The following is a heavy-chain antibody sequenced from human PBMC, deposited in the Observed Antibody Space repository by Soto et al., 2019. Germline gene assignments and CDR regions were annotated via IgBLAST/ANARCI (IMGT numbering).Heavy chain of an antibody. CDR2: IIPILGIA. CDR1: GGTFSSYT. Sequence: SVRVSCKASGGTFSSYTISWVRQAPGQGLEWMGRIIPILGIANYAQKFQGRVTITADKSTNTAYMELRSLRSEDTAVYYCACYRNYDPSYATHVRGPGTSVIVSS. D-gene: IGHD4-4*01. J-gene: IGHJ6*02. V-gene: IGHV1-69*02. CDR3: ACYRNYDPSYATHV.